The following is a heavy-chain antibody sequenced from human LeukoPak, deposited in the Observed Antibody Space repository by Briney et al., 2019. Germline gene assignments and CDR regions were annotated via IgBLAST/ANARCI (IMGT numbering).Heavy chain of an antibody. CDR2: INPSGGST. Sequence: ASVKVSCKASGYTFTSYYMHWVRQAPGQGLGWMGIINPSGGSTTYAQIFQGRVTMTRDTSTSTVYMQLSSLRSEDTAVYYCARVLNHSWNYGGGLEYWGQGTLVTVSS. CDR3: ARVLNHSWNYGGGLEY. CDR1: GYTFTSYY. J-gene: IGHJ4*02. D-gene: IGHD1-7*01. V-gene: IGHV1-46*01.